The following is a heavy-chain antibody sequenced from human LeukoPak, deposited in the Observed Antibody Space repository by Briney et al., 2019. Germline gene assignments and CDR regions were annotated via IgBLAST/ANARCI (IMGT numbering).Heavy chain of an antibody. J-gene: IGHJ4*02. D-gene: IGHD1-26*01. CDR1: GGSISSGGYY. CDR2: IYNSGDT. CDR3: ARGPSGSYSRWFDF. Sequence: SETLSLTCTVSGGSISSGGYYWSWIRQHPGKGLEWIGYIYNSGDTYYNPSLKSRVTISVDTSKNQFSLKLTSVTAADTAVYYCARGPSGSYSRWFDFWGQGTLVTVSS. V-gene: IGHV4-31*03.